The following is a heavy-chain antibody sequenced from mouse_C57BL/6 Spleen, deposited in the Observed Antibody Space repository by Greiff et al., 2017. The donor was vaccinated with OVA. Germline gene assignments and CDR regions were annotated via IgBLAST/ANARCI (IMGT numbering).Heavy chain of an antibody. CDR2: IYPSDSDT. D-gene: IGHD1-1*01. Sequence: VQLQQPGAELVRPGSSVKLSCKASGYTFTSYWMDWVKQRPGQGLEWIGNIYPSDSDTHYNQQFKDKATLPVDKSSSTAYMQLSSLTCEDSAVYYCARSITTEVASYYAMDYWGQGTSVTVSS. V-gene: IGHV1-61*01. CDR3: ARSITTEVASYYAMDY. J-gene: IGHJ4*01. CDR1: GYTFTSYW.